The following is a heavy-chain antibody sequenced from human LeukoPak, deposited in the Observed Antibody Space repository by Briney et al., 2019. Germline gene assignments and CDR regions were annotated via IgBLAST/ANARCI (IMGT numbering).Heavy chain of an antibody. CDR2: IDPSDSYT. D-gene: IGHD6-19*01. CDR3: PGHPGGGWSAFDY. J-gene: IGHJ4*02. Sequence: GESLKISRKGSGYSFTNYWISWVRQMPGKGLEWMGRIDPSDSYTNYTPSFQGHVTISDDNASSTSYLQWSRLTASDTAMYYFPGHPGGGWSAFDYWGQGTLVTVSS. CDR1: GYSFTNYW. V-gene: IGHV5-10-1*01.